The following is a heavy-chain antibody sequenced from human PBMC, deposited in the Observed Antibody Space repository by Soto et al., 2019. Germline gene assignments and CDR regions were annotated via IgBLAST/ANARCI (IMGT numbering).Heavy chain of an antibody. D-gene: IGHD3-16*01. Sequence: QVQLVQSGAEVKQPGSSVKVSCKASGGTFSNYAVSWVRQASGQGLEWMGGIIPMLGTSSYAQKFRARLTITADESTTTAYTALNTLRSDDSAVYYCARALRRTEGAPFDNWGQGTLVSVSS. J-gene: IGHJ4*02. V-gene: IGHV1-69*11. CDR2: IIPMLGTS. CDR3: ARALRRTEGAPFDN. CDR1: GGTFSNYA.